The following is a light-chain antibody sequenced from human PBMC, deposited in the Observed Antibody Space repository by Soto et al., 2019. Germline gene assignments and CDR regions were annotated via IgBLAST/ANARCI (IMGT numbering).Light chain of an antibody. CDR1: QSVSSSY. Sequence: EIVLTQSPGTLSLSPGERATLSGRASQSVSSSYLAWYQQKPGQAPRLLIYGASSRATGIPDRFSGSGSGMDFTLTISSLAPEDFAVYYCQQSGDSQWTFGQGTKVDIK. V-gene: IGKV3-20*01. CDR3: QQSGDSQWT. J-gene: IGKJ1*01. CDR2: GAS.